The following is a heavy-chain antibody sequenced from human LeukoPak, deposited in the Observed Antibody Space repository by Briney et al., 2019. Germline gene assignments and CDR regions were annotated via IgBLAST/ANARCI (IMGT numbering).Heavy chain of an antibody. CDR1: GFTFSNSA. V-gene: IGHV3-74*01. CDR3: ATDLSGSEDR. J-gene: IGHJ5*02. CDR2: MDTDGRTT. Sequence: GGSLRLSCAASGFTFSNSAMHWVRQVPGKGLVWVSRMDTDGRTTDYADSVKGRFTIPRDNAKNTLYLQMNSLRVDDTALYYCATDLSGSEDRWGQGTLVTVSS. D-gene: IGHD1-26*01.